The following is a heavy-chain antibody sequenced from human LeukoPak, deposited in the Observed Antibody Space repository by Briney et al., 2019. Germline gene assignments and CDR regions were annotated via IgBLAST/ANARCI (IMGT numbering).Heavy chain of an antibody. J-gene: IGHJ4*02. CDR1: GGTFSSYA. V-gene: IGHV1-8*03. CDR2: MNPNSGNT. Sequence: GASVKVSCKASGGTFSSYAISWVRQATGQGLEWMGWMNPNSGNTGYAQKFQGRVTITRNTSISTAYMELSSLRSEDTAVYYCARGRVMVRGVYSLGLGYWGQGTLVTVSS. CDR3: ARGRVMVRGVYSLGLGY. D-gene: IGHD3-10*01.